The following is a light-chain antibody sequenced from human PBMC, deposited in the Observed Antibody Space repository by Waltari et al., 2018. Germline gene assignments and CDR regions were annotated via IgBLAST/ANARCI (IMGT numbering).Light chain of an antibody. CDR2: EVS. Sequence: QSALTQLASVSGSPGQSITISCTGTRSDVGSYNLVSWYQQHPGKAPKLMIYEVSKGPSGVSSRFSGSKSGKTASLTISVLQAEDEADYYCCSYAGSSTLWVFGGGTKLTVL. CDR1: RSDVGSYNL. J-gene: IGLJ3*02. V-gene: IGLV2-23*02. CDR3: CSYAGSSTLWV.